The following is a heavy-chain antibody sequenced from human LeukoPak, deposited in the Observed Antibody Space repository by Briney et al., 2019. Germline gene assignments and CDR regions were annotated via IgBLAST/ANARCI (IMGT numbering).Heavy chain of an antibody. Sequence: GASVKVSCKASGVTITNHYMHWMRQAPGQGLEWMGWINPNSGGTNYAQKFQGRVTMTRDTSISTAYMELSRLRSDDTAIYYCAREMVGMATITEAFDIWGQGTMVTVSS. CDR3: AREMVGMATITEAFDI. CDR2: INPNSGGT. CDR1: GVTITNHY. V-gene: IGHV1-2*02. J-gene: IGHJ3*02. D-gene: IGHD5-24*01.